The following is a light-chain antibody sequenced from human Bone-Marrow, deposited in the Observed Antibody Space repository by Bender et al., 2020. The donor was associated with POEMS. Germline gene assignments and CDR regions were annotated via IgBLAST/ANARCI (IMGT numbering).Light chain of an antibody. CDR1: DLGDKY. V-gene: IGLV3-1*01. CDR2: QDT. Sequence: SYEVTQPPSVSVSPGQTASITCSGDDLGDKYVAWYQQKPGQSPVLVIYQDTKRPLGIPERFSGSNSGNTATLTISGTQATDEGDYYCQAWVSGSVIFGGGTKLTVL. CDR3: QAWVSGSVI. J-gene: IGLJ2*01.